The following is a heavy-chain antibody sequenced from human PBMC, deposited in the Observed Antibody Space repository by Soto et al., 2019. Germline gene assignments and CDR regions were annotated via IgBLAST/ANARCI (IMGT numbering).Heavy chain of an antibody. V-gene: IGHV3-23*01. CDR1: GFTFSSYA. Sequence: PGGSLRLSCAASGFTFSSYAMSWVRQAPGKGLEWVSAISGSGGSTYYADSVKGRFTISRDNSKNTLYLQMNSLRAEDTAVYYCAKGWITIFGVADYFDYWGQGTLVTVSS. CDR3: AKGWITIFGVADYFDY. D-gene: IGHD3-3*01. CDR2: ISGSGGST. J-gene: IGHJ4*02.